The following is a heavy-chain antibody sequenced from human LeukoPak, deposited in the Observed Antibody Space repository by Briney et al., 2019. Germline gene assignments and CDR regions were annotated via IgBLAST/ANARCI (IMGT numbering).Heavy chain of an antibody. CDR3: ARIPITMVRGVIFFYFDY. V-gene: IGHV1-2*02. Sequence: ASVKVSCKASGYTFTGYYLHRVRQAPGQGLEWMGWINPNSGGTNYAQKFQGRVTMTRDTSISTAYMELSRLRSDDTAVYYCARIPITMVRGVIFFYFDYWGQGTLVTVSS. CDR2: INPNSGGT. J-gene: IGHJ4*02. CDR1: GYTFTGYY. D-gene: IGHD3-10*01.